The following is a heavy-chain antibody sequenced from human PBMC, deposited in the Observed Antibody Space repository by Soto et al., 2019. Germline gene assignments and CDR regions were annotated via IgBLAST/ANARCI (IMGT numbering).Heavy chain of an antibody. D-gene: IGHD6-19*01. J-gene: IGHJ4*02. CDR2: IDWDDDK. V-gene: IGHV2-70*01. CDR3: AGICIGVAAGGFDY. CDR1: WFSLSTSGMC. Sequence: SGPTLVNPTQTLTLTCTFSWFSLSTSGMCVSWIRQPPGKALEWLALIDWDDDKYYSTSLKTRLTISKDTSKNQVVLTMTNVDPVDTATYYCAGICIGVAAGGFDYRGKGTLVTVSS.